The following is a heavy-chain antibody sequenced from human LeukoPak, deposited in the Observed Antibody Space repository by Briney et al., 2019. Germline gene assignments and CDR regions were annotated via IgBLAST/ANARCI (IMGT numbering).Heavy chain of an antibody. Sequence: SVKVSCKASGYTFTGYYMHWVRQAPGQGLEWMGGIIPIFGTANYAQKFQGRVTITADESTSTAYMELSSLRSEDTAVYYCARLGWSGFNYYYGMDVWGQGTTVTVSS. CDR1: GYTFTGYY. D-gene: IGHD3-3*01. V-gene: IGHV1-69*13. J-gene: IGHJ6*02. CDR3: ARLGWSGFNYYYGMDV. CDR2: IIPIFGTA.